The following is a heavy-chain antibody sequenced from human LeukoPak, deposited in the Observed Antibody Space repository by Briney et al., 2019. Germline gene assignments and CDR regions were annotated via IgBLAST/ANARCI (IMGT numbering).Heavy chain of an antibody. D-gene: IGHD6-19*01. CDR3: VNQISGWVY. V-gene: IGHV3-64D*06. CDR2: SSSSGGST. Sequence: PGGSLRLSCSASGFTFSTLPMHWVRQAPGKGLEYVSGSSSSGGSTYYADSAKGRFTISRDNSKNTLYLQMSSLRPEDTAVYYCVNQISGWVYWGQGTLVTVSS. J-gene: IGHJ4*02. CDR1: GFTFSTLP.